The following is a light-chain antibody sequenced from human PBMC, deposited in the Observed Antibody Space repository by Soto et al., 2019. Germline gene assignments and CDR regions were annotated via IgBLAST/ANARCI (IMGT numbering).Light chain of an antibody. Sequence: QSVLTQPPSASGTPGQRVTISCSGSSFNIGSNTVNWYQQLPGTAPKLLIYSNNQRPSGVPDRFSGSKSGTSASLAISGLQSEDEADYYCAAWDDSLNGPLMVFGGGTKLTVL. CDR1: SFNIGSNT. CDR2: SNN. J-gene: IGLJ2*01. CDR3: AAWDDSLNGPLMV. V-gene: IGLV1-44*01.